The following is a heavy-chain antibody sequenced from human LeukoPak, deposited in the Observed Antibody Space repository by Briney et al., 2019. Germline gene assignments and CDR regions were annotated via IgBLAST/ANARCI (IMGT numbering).Heavy chain of an antibody. J-gene: IGHJ5*02. CDR1: GFTFSGYW. CDR3: VSGAVGTGVWFDP. V-gene: IGHV3-74*01. D-gene: IGHD1-26*01. Sequence: GGSLRLSCAASGFTFSGYWMHWVRQAPGKGLEWVSRINIDGGTTNYADSVKGRFTISRDNAKNTLHLQMNSLRADDTAVYYCVSGAVGTGVWFDPWGQGTLVTVSS. CDR2: INIDGGTT.